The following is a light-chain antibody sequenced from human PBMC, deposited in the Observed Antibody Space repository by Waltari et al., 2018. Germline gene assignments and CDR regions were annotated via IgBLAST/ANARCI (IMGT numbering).Light chain of an antibody. CDR3: QQYDNLPLT. CDR1: QEISNY. J-gene: IGKJ4*01. V-gene: IGKV1-33*01. Sequence: DIQLTQSPSSLSASIGDRVTITCQASQEISNYLNWYQQKTGKAPSLLIYDASNLETGVPSRFSGSGSGTAFSFTITSLQPEDFATYYCQQYDNLPLTFGGGTKVEI. CDR2: DAS.